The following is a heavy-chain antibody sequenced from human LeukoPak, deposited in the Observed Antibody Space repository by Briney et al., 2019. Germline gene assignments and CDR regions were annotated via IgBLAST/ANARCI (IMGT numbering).Heavy chain of an antibody. Sequence: ASVKVSCKASGYTFTGYYMHWVRQAPGQGLEWMGRINPNSGGTNYAQKFQGRVTMTRDTSISTAYMELSSLRSEDTAVYYCARAVGYSSSWLDIWGQGTMVTVSS. V-gene: IGHV1-2*06. CDR2: INPNSGGT. D-gene: IGHD6-13*01. J-gene: IGHJ3*02. CDR3: ARAVGYSSSWLDI. CDR1: GYTFTGYY.